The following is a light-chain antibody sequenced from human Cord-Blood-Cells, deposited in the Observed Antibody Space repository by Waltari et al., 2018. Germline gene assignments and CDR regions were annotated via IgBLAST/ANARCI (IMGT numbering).Light chain of an antibody. CDR2: AAS. V-gene: IGKV1-39*01. J-gene: IGKJ2*01. Sequence: DIQMTQSPSSLSASVGDRVTITCRACQSISSYLNWYQQKPGKDPKLLIYAASSLQSGVPSRFSGSGSGTDFTRTISSLQPEDFATYYCQQSYSTPYTFGQGTKLEIK. CDR3: QQSYSTPYT. CDR1: QSISSY.